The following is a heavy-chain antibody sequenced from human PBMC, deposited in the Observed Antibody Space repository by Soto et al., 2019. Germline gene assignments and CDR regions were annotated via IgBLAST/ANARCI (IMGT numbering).Heavy chain of an antibody. CDR1: GFTFSSYA. V-gene: IGHV3-30-3*01. D-gene: IGHD5-18*01. CDR2: ISYDGSNK. J-gene: IGHJ6*02. CDR3: AGAMVSHYYYYYGMDV. Sequence: QVQLVESGGGVVQPGRSLRLSCAASGFTFSSYAMHWVRQAPGKGLEWVAVISYDGSNKYYADSVKGRFTISRDNSKNTLELQMNSLRAEDTAVYYCAGAMVSHYYYYYGMDVWGQGTTVTVSS.